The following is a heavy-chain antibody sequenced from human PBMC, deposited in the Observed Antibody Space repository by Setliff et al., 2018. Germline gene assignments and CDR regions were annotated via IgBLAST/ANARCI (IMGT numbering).Heavy chain of an antibody. CDR1: DGSISSDDYY. Sequence: TLSLTCSVSDGSISSDDYYWAWIRQPPGKGLEWIGSMYYGGSTSYHSPFRSRVTISVDTSKRQFSLRLPSVTAADTAVYFCARHGGPAGDAFDIWGQGTMVTVSS. CDR2: MYYGGST. D-gene: IGHD3-16*01. V-gene: IGHV4-39*01. J-gene: IGHJ3*02. CDR3: ARHGGPAGDAFDI.